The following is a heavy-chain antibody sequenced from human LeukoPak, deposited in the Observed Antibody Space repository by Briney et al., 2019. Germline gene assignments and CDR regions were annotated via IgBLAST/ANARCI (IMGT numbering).Heavy chain of an antibody. J-gene: IGHJ6*02. Sequence: ASVKVSCKASGGTFISYAISWVRQAPGQGLEWMGWISAYNGNTNYAQKLQGRVTMTTDTSTSTAYMELRSLRSDDTAVYYCARDVRLDCTNGVCYRYYYYGMDVWGQGTTVTVSS. CDR3: ARDVRLDCTNGVCYRYYYYGMDV. V-gene: IGHV1-18*01. D-gene: IGHD2-8*01. CDR2: ISAYNGNT. CDR1: GGTFISYA.